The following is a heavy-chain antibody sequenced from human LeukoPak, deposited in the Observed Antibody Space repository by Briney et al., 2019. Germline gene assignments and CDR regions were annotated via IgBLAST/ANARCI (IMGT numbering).Heavy chain of an antibody. V-gene: IGHV7-4-1*02. D-gene: IGHD3-10*01. J-gene: IGHJ6*02. CDR3: ARGLMVRGVKGYYGMDV. CDR2: INTNTGNP. CDR1: GYTFTSYA. Sequence: ASVKVSCKASGYTFTSYAMNWVRQAPGQGLEWMGWINTNTGNPTYAQGFTGRFVFSLDTSVSTAYLQISSLKAEDTAVYYCARGLMVRGVKGYYGMDVWGQGTTVTVSS.